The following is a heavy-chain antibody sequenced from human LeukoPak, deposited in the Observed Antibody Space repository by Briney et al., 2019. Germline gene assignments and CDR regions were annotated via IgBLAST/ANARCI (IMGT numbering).Heavy chain of an antibody. Sequence: SVKVSCKASGYTFIGHFIHWVRQAPGQGLEWMGWINPNSGSTNYAQKFKGRVTMTRDTSISTTYMELNSLRSDDTALYYCTRDRGYGWYVSDHWGQGTLVTVSS. D-gene: IGHD6-19*01. CDR3: TRDRGYGWYVSDH. J-gene: IGHJ4*02. V-gene: IGHV1-2*02. CDR2: INPNSGST. CDR1: GYTFIGHF.